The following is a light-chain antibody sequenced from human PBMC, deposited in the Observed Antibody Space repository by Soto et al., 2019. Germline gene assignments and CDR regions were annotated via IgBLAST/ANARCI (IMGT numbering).Light chain of an antibody. J-gene: IGKJ4*01. CDR1: QSVSSN. CDR3: HHYHDWVT. Sequence: ETVMPQSPGTLSVSPGESATLSCGTSQSVSSNLAWYQQKPGQAPRLLIYGASTRATGIPARFSGSGSGTEFTLTISYLRPEDSAVYFCHHYHDWVTFGGGTRVEI. CDR2: GAS. V-gene: IGKV3D-15*01.